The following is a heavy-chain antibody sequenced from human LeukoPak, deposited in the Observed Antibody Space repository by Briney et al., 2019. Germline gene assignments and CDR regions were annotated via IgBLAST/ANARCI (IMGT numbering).Heavy chain of an antibody. CDR1: GFTFSSYV. J-gene: IGHJ4*02. CDR3: ARRGATGTYYLDY. V-gene: IGHV3-23*01. CDR2: ISGSGGGT. Sequence: AGGSLRLSCAASGFTFSSYVMSWVRQAPGKGLEWVSAISGSGGGTYYADSVKGRFTISRDNSKNTLYLQTNSLRAEDTAVYYCARRGATGTYYLDYWGQGTLVTVSS. D-gene: IGHD6-13*01.